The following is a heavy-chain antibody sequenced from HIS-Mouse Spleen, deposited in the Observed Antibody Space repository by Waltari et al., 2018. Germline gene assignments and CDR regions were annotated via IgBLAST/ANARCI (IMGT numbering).Heavy chain of an antibody. Sequence: QLQLQESGPGLVKPSETLSLTCTVSGGSISSSSYYWGWIRQPPGKGLEWIGSIYYSGCTYYNPSRKRRVTISVDTSKNQFSLKLSSVTAADTAVYYCAREIPYSSSWYDWYFDLWGRGTLVTVSS. CDR2: IYYSGCT. D-gene: IGHD6-13*01. V-gene: IGHV4-39*07. CDR1: GGSISSSSYY. CDR3: AREIPYSSSWYDWYFDL. J-gene: IGHJ2*01.